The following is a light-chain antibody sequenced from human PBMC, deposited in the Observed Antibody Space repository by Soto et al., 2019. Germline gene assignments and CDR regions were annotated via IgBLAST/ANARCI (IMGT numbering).Light chain of an antibody. CDR2: AAS. J-gene: IGKJ1*01. CDR3: QHYSTWFWT. V-gene: IGKV1-9*01. CDR1: QGISSY. Sequence: DIQLTQSPSFLSASVGDRVTITCRASQGISSYVAWYQQKPGKVPKALIYAASTLQSGVPSRFSGSGSGTEFTLTISSLQPEDFAVYYCQHYSTWFWTFGQGTKVEIK.